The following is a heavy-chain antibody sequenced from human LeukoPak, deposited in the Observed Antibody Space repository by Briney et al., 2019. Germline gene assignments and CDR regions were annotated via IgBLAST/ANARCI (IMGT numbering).Heavy chain of an antibody. D-gene: IGHD3-22*01. CDR2: IYYGGST. CDR3: ARGRGPYYDSSGYYRDAFDI. CDR1: GGSISSYY. V-gene: IGHV4-59*01. Sequence: PSETLSLTCTVSGGSISSYYWSWIRQPPGKGLEWIGYIYYGGSTNYNPSLKSRVTISVDTSKNQFSLKLSSVTAADTAVYYCARGRGPYYDSSGYYRDAFDIWGQGTMVTVSS. J-gene: IGHJ3*02.